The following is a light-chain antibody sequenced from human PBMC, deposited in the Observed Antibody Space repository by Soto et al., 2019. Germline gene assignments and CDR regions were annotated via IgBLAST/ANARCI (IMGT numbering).Light chain of an antibody. V-gene: IGLV2-14*01. J-gene: IGLJ1*01. CDR3: SSYTGSSTPYV. CDR2: EVS. CDR1: RSDVGGYNY. Sequence: QSALTQPASVSGSPGQSITISCTGTRSDVGGYNYVSWYQQHPGKAPKLMIYEVSNRPSGVSNRFSGSKSGNTASLTISGLQAEDEADYYCSSYTGSSTPYVFGPETKVTVL.